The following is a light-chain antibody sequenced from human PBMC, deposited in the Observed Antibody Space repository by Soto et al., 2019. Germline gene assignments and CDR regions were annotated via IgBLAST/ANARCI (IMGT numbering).Light chain of an antibody. Sequence: SQMTQSPATLSASAGARVTITCRASQSISSWLAWYQQKPGKAPKLLIYKASSLERGVPSKFSGTGSGTEFTLTISSLQPEDFATYYCQQYNDYVTFGHGAVVDI. CDR2: KAS. V-gene: IGKV1-5*03. CDR3: QQYNDYVT. J-gene: IGKJ1*01. CDR1: QSISSW.